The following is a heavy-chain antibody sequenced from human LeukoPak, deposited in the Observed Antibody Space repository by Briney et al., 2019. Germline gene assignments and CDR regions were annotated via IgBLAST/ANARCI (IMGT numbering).Heavy chain of an antibody. Sequence: SETLSLTCTVSGVSISRYYWSWIRQPAGKGLEWIGRIYTSGSTNYSPSFKSRVTISVDTSKNQFSLKLSSVTAADTAVYYCARRYRDGMDVWGQGTTVTVSS. CDR1: GVSISRYY. D-gene: IGHD3-9*01. J-gene: IGHJ6*02. V-gene: IGHV4-4*07. CDR2: IYTSGST. CDR3: ARRYRDGMDV.